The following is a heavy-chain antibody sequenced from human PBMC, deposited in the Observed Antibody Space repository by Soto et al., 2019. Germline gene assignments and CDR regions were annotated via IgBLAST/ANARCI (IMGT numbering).Heavy chain of an antibody. J-gene: IGHJ3*01. Sequence: GPKLVNPTQTLTLACTFSGFSLTNSGEGVGWVRQPPGKGLEWVALVYGDDDKRYLTSLKSRLTITKDTSKNQVVLTMTDMDPVDTGTYFCAHNIGGDYVYGFDFWGQGTKVTVSS. CDR1: GFSLTNSGEG. V-gene: IGHV2-5*02. CDR3: AHNIGGDYVYGFDF. CDR2: VYGDDDK. D-gene: IGHD3-16*01.